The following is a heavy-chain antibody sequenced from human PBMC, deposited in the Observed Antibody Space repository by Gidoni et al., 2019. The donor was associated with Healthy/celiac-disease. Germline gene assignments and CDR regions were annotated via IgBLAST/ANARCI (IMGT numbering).Heavy chain of an antibody. CDR2: ISGSGGST. V-gene: IGHV3-23*01. Sequence: EVQLLESGGGLVQPGGSLRLSCAASGFTFSSYAMSCVRQAPGKGLEWVSAISGSGGSTYYADSVKGRFTISRDNSKNTLYLQMNSLRAEDTAVYYCAKGPYGSGPEYYYYGMDVWGQGTTVTVSS. D-gene: IGHD3-10*01. CDR1: GFTFSSYA. CDR3: AKGPYGSGPEYYYYGMDV. J-gene: IGHJ6*02.